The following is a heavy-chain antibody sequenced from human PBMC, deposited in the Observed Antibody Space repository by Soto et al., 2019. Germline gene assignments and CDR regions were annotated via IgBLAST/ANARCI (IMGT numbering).Heavy chain of an antibody. CDR2: INPNSGGT. D-gene: IGHD2-2*01. J-gene: IGHJ6*02. V-gene: IGHV1-2*04. Sequence: ASVKVSCKASGYTFTGYYMHWVQQAPGQGLEWMGWINPNSGGTNYAQKFQGWVTMTRDTSISTAYMELSRLRSDDTAVYYCARVSQKLVVAYYGMDVWGQGTTVTVSS. CDR3: ARVSQKLVVAYYGMDV. CDR1: GYTFTGYY.